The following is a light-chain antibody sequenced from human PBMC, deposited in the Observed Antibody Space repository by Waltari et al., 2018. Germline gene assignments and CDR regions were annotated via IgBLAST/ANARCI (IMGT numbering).Light chain of an antibody. Sequence: IQMTQSPSSLSESPGDKVTITCRASQKLCNYLNWYQQKPGKSPKILIYSVNSLQSGVTLRFSGSGSGTDFILTISSLQPEDFATYYCQESYSKPPMFTFGPGTRVDFK. CDR1: QKLCNY. CDR3: QESYSKPPMFT. J-gene: IGKJ3*01. CDR2: SVN. V-gene: IGKV1-39*01.